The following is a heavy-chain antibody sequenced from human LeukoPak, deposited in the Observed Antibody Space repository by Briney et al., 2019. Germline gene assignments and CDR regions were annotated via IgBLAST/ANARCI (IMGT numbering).Heavy chain of an antibody. J-gene: IGHJ5*02. V-gene: IGHV4-39*01. CDR1: GDSVSSSNYY. Sequence: SETLSLACTVSGDSVSSSNYYWAWIRQPPGKGLEWIGNIYYSGSTYYNPSLKSRLTISVDTSKNQFSLKLTSVTAADTAVYYCARLNKPGWFDPWGQGTLATVSS. D-gene: IGHD1-14*01. CDR3: ARLNKPGWFDP. CDR2: IYYSGST.